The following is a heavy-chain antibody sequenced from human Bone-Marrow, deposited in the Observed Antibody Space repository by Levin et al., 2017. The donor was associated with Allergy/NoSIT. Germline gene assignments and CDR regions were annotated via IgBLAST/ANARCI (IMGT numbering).Heavy chain of an antibody. J-gene: IGHJ6*02. CDR2: IKPDGSEE. D-gene: IGHD3-22*01. V-gene: IGHV3-7*01. Sequence: GGSLRLSCAASGFTLSHYWMTWVRQAPGKGLEWVAKIKPDGSEEYYVDSVKGRFTISRDNTKKSLSLQINNLRAEDTAVYYCARDSFSTSAGLDYDYGMDVWGQGTTVTVSS. CDR3: ARDSFSTSAGLDYDYGMDV. CDR1: GFTLSHYW.